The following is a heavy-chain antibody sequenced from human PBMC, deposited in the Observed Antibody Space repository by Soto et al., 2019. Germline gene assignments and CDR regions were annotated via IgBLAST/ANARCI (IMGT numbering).Heavy chain of an antibody. CDR1: GFTFSSYA. V-gene: IGHV3-30-3*01. D-gene: IGHD2-2*01. Sequence: ESGGGVVQPGRSLRLSCAASGFTFSSYAMHWVRQAPGKGLEWVAVISYDGSNKYYADSVKGRFTISRDNSKNTLYLQMNSLRAEDTAVYYCARDRGVVVVPAAISFYYYYGMDVWGQGTTVTVSS. CDR3: ARDRGVVVVPAAISFYYYYGMDV. CDR2: ISYDGSNK. J-gene: IGHJ6*02.